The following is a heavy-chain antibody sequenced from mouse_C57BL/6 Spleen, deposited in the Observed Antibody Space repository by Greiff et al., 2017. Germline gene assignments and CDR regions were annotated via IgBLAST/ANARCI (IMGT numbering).Heavy chain of an antibody. Sequence: EVQVVESGGGLVKPGGSLKLSCAASGFTFSDYGMHWVRQAPEKGLEWVAFISSGSSTIYYADTVKGRFTISRDNAKNTLFLQMTSLRSEDAAMYYCARHYGNYQYYYAMDYWGQGTSVTVSS. D-gene: IGHD2-1*01. CDR1: GFTFSDYG. J-gene: IGHJ4*01. CDR2: ISSGSSTI. V-gene: IGHV5-17*01. CDR3: ARHYGNYQYYYAMDY.